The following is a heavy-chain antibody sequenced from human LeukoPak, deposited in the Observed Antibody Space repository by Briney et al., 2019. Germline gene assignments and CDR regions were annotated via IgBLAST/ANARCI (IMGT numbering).Heavy chain of an antibody. D-gene: IGHD5-18*01. CDR1: GFTFSSYW. V-gene: IGHV3-7*01. J-gene: IGHJ3*02. CDR2: IKQDGSEK. CDR3: ARRKSYGRIDAFDI. Sequence: GRSLRLSCAASGFTFSSYWMSWVRQAPGKGLEWVANIKQDGSEKYYVDSVKGRFTISRDNAKNSLYLQMNSLRAEDTAVYYCARRKSYGRIDAFDIWGQGTMVTVSS.